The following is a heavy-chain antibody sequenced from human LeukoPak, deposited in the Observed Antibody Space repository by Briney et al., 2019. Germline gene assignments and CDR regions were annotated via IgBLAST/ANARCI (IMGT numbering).Heavy chain of an antibody. J-gene: IGHJ4*02. V-gene: IGHV3-30*02. CDR3: AMPGSYCGGDCYPYYFDN. CDR2: IPFDGSDE. D-gene: IGHD2-21*01. Sequence: GGSLRLSCEVSGFRLTTYGTHWVRQAPGKGLEWVAYIPFDGSDEYYVDSVKGRFSISRDNSKNTLFLQMNSLRVEDTAVYYCAMPGSYCGGDCYPYYFDNWGQGTLVTVSS. CDR1: GFRLTTYG.